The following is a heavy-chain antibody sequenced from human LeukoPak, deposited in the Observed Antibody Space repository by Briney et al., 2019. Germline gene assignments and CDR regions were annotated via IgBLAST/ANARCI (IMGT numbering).Heavy chain of an antibody. Sequence: ASVKVSCKASGYTFTDYYIYWVRQAPGQGLEWMGWINPNSGGTNYAQKFQGTVTMTRDTSISTAYMELISLTSDDTAVYYCARGPVDILTGFDLRYFDYWGQGTLVTVSS. CDR2: INPNSGGT. V-gene: IGHV1-2*02. J-gene: IGHJ4*02. D-gene: IGHD3-9*01. CDR3: ARGPVDILTGFDLRYFDY. CDR1: GYTFTDYY.